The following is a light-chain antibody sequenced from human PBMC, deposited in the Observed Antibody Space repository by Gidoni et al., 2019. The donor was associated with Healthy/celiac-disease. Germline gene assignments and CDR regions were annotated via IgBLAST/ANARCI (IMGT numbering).Light chain of an antibody. CDR3: QQYNSYSYT. J-gene: IGKJ2*01. Sequence: IQMTQSPSTLSASVADRVTITCRASQSISSWLAWYQQKPGKAPKLLIYKASSLESGVPSRFSGSGSGTEFTLTISSLQPDDFATYYCQQYNSYSYTFXQXTKLEIK. CDR1: QSISSW. CDR2: KAS. V-gene: IGKV1-5*03.